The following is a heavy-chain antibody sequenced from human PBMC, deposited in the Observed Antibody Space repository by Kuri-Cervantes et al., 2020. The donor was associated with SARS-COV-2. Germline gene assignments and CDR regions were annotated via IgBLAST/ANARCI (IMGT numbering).Heavy chain of an antibody. CDR3: EKDRGLFSGLSHIGYYYGMDV. Sequence: GGSLRLSCPVPGFSLSAHGIHWVRQAPGKGLGWVALISIDDMNKFCADSVKGRFTVSRENSKNTLYVEMNSLRSEDTAVYYCEKDRGLFSGLSHIGYYYGMDVWGQGTTVTVSS. CDR1: GFSLSAHG. CDR2: ISIDDMNK. D-gene: IGHD3/OR15-3a*01. J-gene: IGHJ6*02. V-gene: IGHV3-30*18.